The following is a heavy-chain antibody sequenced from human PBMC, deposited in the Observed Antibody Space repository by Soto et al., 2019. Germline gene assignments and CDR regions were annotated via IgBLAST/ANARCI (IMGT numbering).Heavy chain of an antibody. CDR2: IYNGGPT. D-gene: IGHD7-27*01. Sequence: QVQLQESGPGLVKPSQTLSLTCTVSGASITTVNYFWSWIGQPPDKGLEGIGHIYNGGPTYNNPSLTSPVTRSVDTSNNQCSLKLSSVSAADTVVYYCARGPSGDKVDYWGQGTMVTVFS. CDR3: ARGPSGDKVDY. CDR1: GASITTVNYF. V-gene: IGHV4-30-4*01. J-gene: IGHJ4*02.